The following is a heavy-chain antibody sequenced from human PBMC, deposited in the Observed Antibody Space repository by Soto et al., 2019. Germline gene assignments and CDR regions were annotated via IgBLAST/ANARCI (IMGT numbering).Heavy chain of an antibody. CDR1: GGTFSSYA. Sequence: SVKVSCKASGGTFSSYAISWVRQAPGQGLEWMGGIIPIFGTANYAQKFQGRVTITADESTSTAYMGLSSLRSEDTAVYYCARDVGAAAGYNWFDPWGQGTLVTVSS. D-gene: IGHD6-13*01. CDR2: IIPIFGTA. J-gene: IGHJ5*02. V-gene: IGHV1-69*13. CDR3: ARDVGAAAGYNWFDP.